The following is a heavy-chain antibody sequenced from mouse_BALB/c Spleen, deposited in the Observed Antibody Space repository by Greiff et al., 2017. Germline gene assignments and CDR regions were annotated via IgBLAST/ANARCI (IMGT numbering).Heavy chain of an antibody. V-gene: IGHV14-3*02. CDR3: APSSYGAMDY. CDR1: GFNIKDTY. Sequence: VQLQQSGAELVKPGASVKLSCTASGFNIKDTYMHWVKQRPEQGLEWIGRIDPANGNTKYDPKFQGKATITADTSSNTAYLQLSSLTSEDTAVYYCAPSSYGAMDYWGQGTSVTVSS. J-gene: IGHJ4*01. CDR2: IDPANGNT. D-gene: IGHD1-1*01.